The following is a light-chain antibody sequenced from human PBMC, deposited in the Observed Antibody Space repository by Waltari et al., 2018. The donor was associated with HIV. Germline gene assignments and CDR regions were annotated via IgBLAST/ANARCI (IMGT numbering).Light chain of an antibody. CDR2: GIS. CDR1: QRDIGAYNF. V-gene: IGLV2-14*01. J-gene: IGLJ2*01. CDR3: SSLTTLKTVV. Sequence: QSALTQPASVSGSPGQSITISCTGGQRDIGAYNFVSWYQQRAGESPPLKPFGISSLPSGVSARFSGSKSGNTAFLSIFGLQDEDEGDYFCSSLTTLKTVVFGGGTKLTV.